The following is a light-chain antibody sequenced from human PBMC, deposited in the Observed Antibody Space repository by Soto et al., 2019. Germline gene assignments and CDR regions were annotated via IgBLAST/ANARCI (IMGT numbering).Light chain of an antibody. J-gene: IGKJ1*01. Sequence: EIVLTQSPGSLSLSPGQRATLSCRASQSVDTTFFAWYQKKPRQAPRLLIYGAYKSATGIPDRFSGSGSGTVFTLNISRLETYDFAVYYCQQFMLSVTLGQGTNLEIK. CDR2: GAY. CDR1: QSVDTTF. CDR3: QQFMLSVT. V-gene: IGKV3-20*01.